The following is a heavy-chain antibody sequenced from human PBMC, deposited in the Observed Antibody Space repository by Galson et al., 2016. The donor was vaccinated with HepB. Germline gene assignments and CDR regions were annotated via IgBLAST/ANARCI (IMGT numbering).Heavy chain of an antibody. V-gene: IGHV3-48*04. CDR3: ARDGPNYNYDF. CDR1: GFTFKKYG. J-gene: IGHJ4*02. CDR2: IESYSKII. Sequence: SLRLSCAASGFTFKKYGFNWVRLTPGKGLEWLSYIESYSKIIRYTDSVRGRFTVSRDNAKNSVYLQLSGLRVEDTAIYYCARDGPNYNYDFWGRGTLVTVFS. D-gene: IGHD5-24*01.